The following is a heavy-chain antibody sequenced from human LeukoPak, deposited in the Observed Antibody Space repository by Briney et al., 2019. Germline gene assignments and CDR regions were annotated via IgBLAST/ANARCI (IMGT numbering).Heavy chain of an antibody. D-gene: IGHD2-15*01. J-gene: IGHJ3*02. CDR1: GFTFSSYG. CDR2: IKQDGSEE. CDR3: AREGGGYCSGGSCYSAGFDI. V-gene: IGHV3-7*01. Sequence: GGTLRLSCAASGFTFSSYGMSWVRQAPGKGLEWVANIKQDGSEEYYVDSVKGRFTISRDNAKNSLFLQMNSLRAEDTAVYYCAREGGGYCSGGSCYSAGFDIWGQGTMVTVSS.